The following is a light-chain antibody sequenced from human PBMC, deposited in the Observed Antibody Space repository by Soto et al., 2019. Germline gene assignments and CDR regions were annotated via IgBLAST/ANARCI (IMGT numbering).Light chain of an antibody. V-gene: IGKV1-6*01. CDR1: QGIGND. J-gene: IGKJ1*01. Sequence: AIPMTQSPSSLSASVGDRVTITCRASQGIGNDLGWYQQKPGKAPKLLIYAASSLQSGVPSRFSGSGSGTDFTLTISSLQPEDFATYYCLQDYNYPWTFGQGTKVEIK. CDR3: LQDYNYPWT. CDR2: AAS.